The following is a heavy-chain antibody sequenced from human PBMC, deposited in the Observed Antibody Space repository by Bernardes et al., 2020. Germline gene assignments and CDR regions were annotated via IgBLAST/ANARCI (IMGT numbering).Heavy chain of an antibody. CDR1: GYFVSELS. CDR3: ATYDRRLGELSLDFTY. Sequence: ASVKVSCKVSGYFVSELSMHWVRQAPGKRLEWMGGFDPEEIERIYAQNFQGRLTMTEDTSTDTAYMELSSLKSEDTAVYYCATYDRRLGELSLDFTYWGQGTLVTVSS. D-gene: IGHD3-16*02. V-gene: IGHV1-24*01. CDR2: FDPEEIER. J-gene: IGHJ4*02.